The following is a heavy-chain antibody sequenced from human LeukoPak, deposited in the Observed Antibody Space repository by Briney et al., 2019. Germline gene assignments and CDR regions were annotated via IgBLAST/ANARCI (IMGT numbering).Heavy chain of an antibody. D-gene: IGHD2-15*01. CDR3: ARGTDCSGGSCLDY. V-gene: IGHV1-2*06. Sequence: ASVRVSCKASGYTFTGNFMHWVRQAPGQGLEWMGLINPDSGGANYAQNFQGRVTMTRDTSISTVYMELSRLRSDDTAVCYCARGTDCSGGSCLDYWGQGTLVTVSS. J-gene: IGHJ4*02. CDR1: GYTFTGNF. CDR2: INPDSGGA.